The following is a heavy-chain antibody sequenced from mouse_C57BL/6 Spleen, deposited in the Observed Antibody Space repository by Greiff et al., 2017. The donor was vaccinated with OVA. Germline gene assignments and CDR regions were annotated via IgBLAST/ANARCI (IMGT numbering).Heavy chain of an antibody. Sequence: VQVVESGAELVRPGTSVKVSCKASGYAFTNYLIEWVKQRPGQGLEWIGVINPGSGGTNYNEKFKGKATLTADKSSSTAYMQLSSLTSEDSAVYFCARSVTGYFDYWGQGTTLTVSS. D-gene: IGHD2-1*01. CDR3: ARSVTGYFDY. CDR1: GYAFTNYL. CDR2: INPGSGGT. J-gene: IGHJ2*01. V-gene: IGHV1-54*01.